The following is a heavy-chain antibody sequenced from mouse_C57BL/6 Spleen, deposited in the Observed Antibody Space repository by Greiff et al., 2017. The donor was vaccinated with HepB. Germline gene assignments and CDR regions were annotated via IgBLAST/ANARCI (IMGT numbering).Heavy chain of an antibody. D-gene: IGHD4-1*01. Sequence: EVKLVESGGGLVKPGGSLKLSCAASGFTFSSYAMSWVRQTPEKRLEWVATISDGGSYTYYPDNVKGRFTISRDNAKNNLYLQMSHLKSEDTAMYYCARDEGQNWDWFAYWGQGTLVTVSA. V-gene: IGHV5-4*01. CDR1: GFTFSSYA. CDR2: ISDGGSYT. J-gene: IGHJ3*01. CDR3: ARDEGQNWDWFAY.